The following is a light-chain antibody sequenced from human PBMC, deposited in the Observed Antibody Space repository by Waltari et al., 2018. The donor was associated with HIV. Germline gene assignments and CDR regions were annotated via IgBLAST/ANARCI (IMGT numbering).Light chain of an antibody. Sequence: QFALPQPPSASGSPGQAVTIACTGSGSDVCGYTYVLWYQHHPGKAPKLMIYEVTKRPSGVPDRFSGSKSGNTASLNVSGLRAEDEADYYCSSYAGSSNFYVFGSGTKVTVL. CDR2: EVT. CDR1: GSDVCGYTY. J-gene: IGLJ1*01. V-gene: IGLV2-8*01. CDR3: SSYAGSSNFYV.